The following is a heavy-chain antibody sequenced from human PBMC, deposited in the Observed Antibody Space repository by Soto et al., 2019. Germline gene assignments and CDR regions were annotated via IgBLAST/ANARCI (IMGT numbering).Heavy chain of an antibody. V-gene: IGHV1-18*01. CDR1: GYTFTSYG. CDR2: ISAYNGNT. Sequence: GASVKVSCKASGYTFTSYGISWVRQDPEQGLEWMGWISAYNGNTNYAQKLQGRVTMTTDTSTSTAYMELRSLRSDDTAVYYCARDVNGYATNGFDPWGQGTLVTVSS. D-gene: IGHD5-12*01. CDR3: ARDVNGYATNGFDP. J-gene: IGHJ5*02.